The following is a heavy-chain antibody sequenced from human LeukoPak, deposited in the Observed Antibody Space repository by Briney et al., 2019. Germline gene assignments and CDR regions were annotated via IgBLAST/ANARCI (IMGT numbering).Heavy chain of an antibody. V-gene: IGHV3-30*03. D-gene: IGHD3-22*01. CDR1: GFTFSDYS. J-gene: IGHJ4*02. Sequence: PGGSLRLSCAASGFTFSDYSMNWVRQTPGKGLEWVAVISYDGRHKYYADSVKGRFTMSRDNSNSTLYLQMNSLRAEDTAVYYCVRTPISMVVVYYLDYWGQGTLVTVSS. CDR2: ISYDGRHK. CDR3: VRTPISMVVVYYLDY.